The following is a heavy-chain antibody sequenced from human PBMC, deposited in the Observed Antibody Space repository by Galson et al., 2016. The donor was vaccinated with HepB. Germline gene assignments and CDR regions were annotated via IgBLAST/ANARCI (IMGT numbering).Heavy chain of an antibody. CDR3: ARQGGDNDAFDV. J-gene: IGHJ3*01. V-gene: IGHV4-30-4*01. CDR2: CRSA. D-gene: IGHD2-21*02. Sequence: CRSAFYNPSLESRANISIDMSKDQFSLILTSVTAADTAVYYCARQGGDNDAFDVWGQGTMVTVSS.